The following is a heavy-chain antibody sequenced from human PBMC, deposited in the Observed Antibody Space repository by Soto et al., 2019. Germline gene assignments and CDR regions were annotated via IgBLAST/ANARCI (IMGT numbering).Heavy chain of an antibody. CDR2: VSPLTGGT. CDR1: GYTFGAYY. CDR3: AREFDAGDMGLDL. Sequence: QVQLVQSGPEVNTPGASVRVSCKSSGYTFGAYYIHWVRQAPGQGLEWMGWVSPLTGGTNLAQRFQGRVTLTRDTSITTVFMELRWLRSGDTALYVCAREFDAGDMGLDLWGQGTTVAVAS. J-gene: IGHJ6*02. V-gene: IGHV1-2*02. D-gene: IGHD2-21*01.